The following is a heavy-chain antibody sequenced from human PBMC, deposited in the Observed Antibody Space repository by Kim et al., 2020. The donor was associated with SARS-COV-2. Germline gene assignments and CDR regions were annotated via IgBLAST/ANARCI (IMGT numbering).Heavy chain of an antibody. CDR1: GFTFSSYA. D-gene: IGHD5-12*01. V-gene: IGHV3-NL1*01. CDR2: ICYSGGST. J-gene: IGHJ4*02. CDR3: ARAWEGGYNDGY. Sequence: GGSLRLSCAASGFTFSSYAMNWVRQAPGKGLEWVSVICYSGGSTYYSDSVKGRFTISRDNSKNTLYLQMNSLRAEDTAVYYCARAWEGGYNDGYWGQGTLVSVSS.